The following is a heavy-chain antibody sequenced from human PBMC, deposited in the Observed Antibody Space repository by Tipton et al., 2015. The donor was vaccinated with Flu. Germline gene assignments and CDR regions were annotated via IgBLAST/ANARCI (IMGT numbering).Heavy chain of an antibody. CDR3: ARSEGYYYGSGTYYHFDS. J-gene: IGHJ4*02. Sequence: SLRLSCAASGFTFSTYWMSWVRQAPGKGLEWVANIKQDGSEKYYVDSVKGRFTISRDNAKNSLHLQMNSLRAEDTAVYYCARSEGYYYGSGTYYHFDSWGQGTLVTVSS. D-gene: IGHD3-10*01. V-gene: IGHV3-7*01. CDR2: IKQDGSEK. CDR1: GFTFSTYW.